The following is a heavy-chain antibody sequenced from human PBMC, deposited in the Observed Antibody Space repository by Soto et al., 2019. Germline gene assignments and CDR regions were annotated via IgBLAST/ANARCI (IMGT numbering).Heavy chain of an antibody. CDR1: GFSGSTFTSNW. V-gene: IGHV3-74*03. Sequence: EVLLAESGGDLVQPGGSLRLACSVSGFSGSTFTSNWIHWVRQAPGKGLVWVSRINSEGSSATYADSVKGRFTTSRDAAESTVYLEMNSLRVEDTAVYFCASTVALADFDFWGQGTLVTVSS. J-gene: IGHJ4*02. CDR3: ASTVALADFDF. CDR2: INSEGSSA. D-gene: IGHD6-19*01.